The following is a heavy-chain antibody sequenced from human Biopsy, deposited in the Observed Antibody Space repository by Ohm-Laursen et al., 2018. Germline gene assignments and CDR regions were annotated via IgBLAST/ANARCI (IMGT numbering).Heavy chain of an antibody. J-gene: IGHJ4*02. D-gene: IGHD3-10*01. Sequence: GSSVKVSCKASGYTFTGYYMHWVRQAPGQGLKWMGWINPNSGVTNYAQRFQGRVTMTRDTSISTAYMELSRLRSDDTAVYYCARDPRYGYGSYFDCWGQGTLVAVSS. V-gene: IGHV1-2*02. CDR1: GYTFTGYY. CDR3: ARDPRYGYGSYFDC. CDR2: INPNSGVT.